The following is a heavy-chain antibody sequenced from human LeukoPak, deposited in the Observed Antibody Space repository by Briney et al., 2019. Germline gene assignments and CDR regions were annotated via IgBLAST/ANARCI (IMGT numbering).Heavy chain of an antibody. J-gene: IGHJ4*02. CDR1: GFTFSTYS. CDR2: ISTTSSHI. CDR3: ARGITGTTALDY. D-gene: IGHD1-7*01. Sequence: PGGSLRLSCAASGFTFSTYSMNWVRQAPGKGLEWVSSISTTSSHIYYADSMRGRFTISRDNAKNSLYLQMTSLRAEDTAVYFCARGITGTTALDYWGQGTLVIVSS. V-gene: IGHV3-21*01.